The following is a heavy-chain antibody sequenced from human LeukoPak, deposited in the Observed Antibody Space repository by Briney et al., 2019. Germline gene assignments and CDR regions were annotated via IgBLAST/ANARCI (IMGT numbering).Heavy chain of an antibody. CDR1: GFTFSSAW. D-gene: IGHD3-16*01. J-gene: IGHJ3*02. Sequence: PGGSLRLSCAASGFTFSSAWMSWVRQAPGKGLEWVGRIKSKTDGGTTDYAAPVKGRFTISRDDSKDSLYLHMNSLKTEDTAVYHCSRDGGEGGNSAFDIWGQGTKVTVSS. V-gene: IGHV3-15*05. CDR3: SRDGGEGGNSAFDI. CDR2: IKSKTDGGTT.